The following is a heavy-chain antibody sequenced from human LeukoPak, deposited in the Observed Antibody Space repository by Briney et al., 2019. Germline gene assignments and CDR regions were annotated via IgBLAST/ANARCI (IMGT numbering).Heavy chain of an antibody. CDR3: SREGGPFCPFGY. Sequence: SETLSLTCGVSGGSISGTNWWSSVRQPPGQGLEWIGEISLAGQTNYNPSLNGRVTMSLDKSSNQLSLHLTSVTAADTATYYCSREGGPFCPFGYWGQGTLVIVSS. CDR2: ISLAGQT. D-gene: IGHD1-26*01. V-gene: IGHV4/OR15-8*02. CDR1: GGSISGTNW. J-gene: IGHJ4*02.